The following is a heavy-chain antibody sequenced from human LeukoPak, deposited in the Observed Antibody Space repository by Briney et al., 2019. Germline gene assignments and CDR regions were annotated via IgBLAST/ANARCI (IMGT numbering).Heavy chain of an antibody. CDR3: AKKVQWFCDG. D-gene: IGHD3-22*01. V-gene: IGHV3-23*01. J-gene: IGHJ4*02. CDR2: ISGSGGST. Sequence: PGGSLRLSCAASGFTFSSYAMSWVRQAPGKGLEWVSAISGSGGSTYYADSVTGRFTISRDNAKHTLYLQINSLRAEDTAVNYCAKKVQWFCDGWGQGTLVTVSS. CDR1: GFTFSSYA.